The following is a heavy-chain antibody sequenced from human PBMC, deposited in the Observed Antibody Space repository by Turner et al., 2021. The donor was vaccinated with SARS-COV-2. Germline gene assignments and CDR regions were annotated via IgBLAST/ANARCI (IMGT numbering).Heavy chain of an antibody. Sequence: QVQLVQSGAEVKKPGASVKVSCKASGYTFTGYDMHWVRQAPGQGLEWMGRNNPTSGGTNYAQRFQGRVTMTKDTSISTAYKELSRLRSDDTAVYYCARVPLYYYDSSGYFDYWGQGTLVTVSS. D-gene: IGHD3-22*01. CDR2: NNPTSGGT. CDR1: GYTFTGYD. CDR3: ARVPLYYYDSSGYFDY. V-gene: IGHV1-2*02. J-gene: IGHJ4*02.